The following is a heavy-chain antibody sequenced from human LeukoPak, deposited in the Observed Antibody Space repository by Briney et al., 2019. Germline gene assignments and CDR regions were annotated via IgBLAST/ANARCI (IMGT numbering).Heavy chain of an antibody. V-gene: IGHV3-48*03. CDR2: MSNSGRTI. D-gene: IGHD5-18*01. CDR1: GFTFSSFE. Sequence: GGSLRLSCAASGFTFSSFEMNWVRQAPEKGLEWVSYMSNSGRTIYYTDSVKGRFTISRDNSKNTLYLQMNSLRAEDTAVYYCAKAMVVDTAMVPVDYWGQGTLVTVSS. J-gene: IGHJ4*02. CDR3: AKAMVVDTAMVPVDY.